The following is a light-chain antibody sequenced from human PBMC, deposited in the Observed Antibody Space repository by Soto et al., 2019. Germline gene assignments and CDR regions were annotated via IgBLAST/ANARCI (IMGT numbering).Light chain of an antibody. CDR2: AAS. J-gene: IGKJ1*01. CDR1: QGIRND. CDR3: LQLYNFSWT. Sequence: AIHLTQSPSSLSASVVDIVTISCLASQGIRNDLAWYQQKPGKAPKLLILAASNLQSGVPSRFSGSGSGTDLTLTISRLQPEDFATYYCLQLYNFSWTFGQGTKVDIK. V-gene: IGKV1-6*01.